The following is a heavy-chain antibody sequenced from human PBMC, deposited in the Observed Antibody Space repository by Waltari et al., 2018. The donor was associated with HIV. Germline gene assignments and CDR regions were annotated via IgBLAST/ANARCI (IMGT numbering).Heavy chain of an antibody. Sequence: VPLVESGGGLVQPGGSLRLSCAVSGFTFSTYWMSWVRQAPGKGLEWVANIKPDGSEKYYVDSMKGRFTISRDNAKNSLYLQMNSLGAEDTAVYYCARDGDWKSDFWGQGILVTVSS. CDR2: IKPDGSEK. V-gene: IGHV3-7*01. CDR1: GFTFSTYW. J-gene: IGHJ4*02. CDR3: ARDGDWKSDF. D-gene: IGHD1-1*01.